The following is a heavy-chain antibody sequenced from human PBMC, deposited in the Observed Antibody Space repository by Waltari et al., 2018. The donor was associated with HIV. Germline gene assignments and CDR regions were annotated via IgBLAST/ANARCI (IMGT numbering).Heavy chain of an antibody. CDR3: ATGLHSSGYFYFGF. V-gene: IGHV1-69*12. Sequence: QVQLVQSGAEVKKPGSSVRVSCMASGGVFETYSFSWVRQAPGKRPEWMGGISPVFTRTDYAPKFQDRVRITANEVTTTVYMDLSSLKSEDTAVYYCATGLHSSGYFYFGFWGQGTLITVSS. CDR1: GGVFETYS. D-gene: IGHD6-19*01. J-gene: IGHJ4*02. CDR2: ISPVFTRT.